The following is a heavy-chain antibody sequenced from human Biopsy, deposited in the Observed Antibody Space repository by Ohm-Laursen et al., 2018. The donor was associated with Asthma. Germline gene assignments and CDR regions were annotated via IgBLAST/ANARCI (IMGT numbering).Heavy chain of an antibody. D-gene: IGHD3-22*01. CDR1: GFAVSRDH. CDR2: IYSGGTS. V-gene: IGHV3-53*01. Sequence: GSLRLSCAASGFAVSRDHMFWVRQAPGKDLEWASVIYSGGTSHTADSVRGRFTISRDYSKNTLYLQMHSLRAEDTAVYYCARGDSSNWSHYYFDYWGQGTLVTVSS. CDR3: ARGDSSNWSHYYFDY. J-gene: IGHJ4*02.